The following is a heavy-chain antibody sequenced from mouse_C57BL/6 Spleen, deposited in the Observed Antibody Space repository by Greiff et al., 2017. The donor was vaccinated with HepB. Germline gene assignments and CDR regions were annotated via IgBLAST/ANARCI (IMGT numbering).Heavy chain of an antibody. D-gene: IGHD2-4*01. V-gene: IGHV1-34*01. CDR2: IYPNNGGN. J-gene: IGHJ2*01. CDR3: AREGDYDVRNYFDY. Sequence: VQLQQSGPELVKPGASVKMSCKASGYTFTDYYMHWVKQSHGKSLEWIGYIYPNNGGNGHNQKFKGKATLTVDKSSSTAYMELRSLTSEDSAVYYCAREGDYDVRNYFDYWGQGTTLTVSS. CDR1: GYTFTDYY.